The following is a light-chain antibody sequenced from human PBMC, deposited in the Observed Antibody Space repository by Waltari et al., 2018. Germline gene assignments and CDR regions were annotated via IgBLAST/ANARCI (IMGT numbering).Light chain of an antibody. V-gene: IGKV3-15*01. CDR3: LQYNYWPPVT. CDR1: DTLGRK. Sequence: ETVMTQSPATLSVSPGERVTLSCRASDTLGRKLAWYQHKPGQAPRLLIYDASTRASGIPPRFSGGGSGTDFTLTISSIQSEDFAFYYCLQYNYWPPVTFGGGTTVEVK. J-gene: IGKJ4*01. CDR2: DAS.